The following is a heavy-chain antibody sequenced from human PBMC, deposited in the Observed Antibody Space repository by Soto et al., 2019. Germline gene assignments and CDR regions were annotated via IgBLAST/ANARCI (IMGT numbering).Heavy chain of an antibody. CDR1: GYTFTSYV. V-gene: IGHV1-3*05. Sequence: QVQLVQSGAEEKKPGASVKVSCKASGYTFTSYVMHWVRQAPGQRLGWMGWINPGNGNTKYSQNFQGRVTFTRDTPXSXXYMEMSGLRSEDTAVYYCARDYCGGGSGYVDCFHPWGQGTLVTVSS. CDR3: ARDYCGGGSGYVDCFHP. J-gene: IGHJ5*02. D-gene: IGHD2-15*01. CDR2: INPGNGNT.